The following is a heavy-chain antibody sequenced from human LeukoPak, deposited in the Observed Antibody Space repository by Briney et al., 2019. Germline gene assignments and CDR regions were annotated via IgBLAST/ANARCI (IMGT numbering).Heavy chain of an antibody. Sequence: GASVKVSCKASGGTFSSYASSWVRQAPGQGLEWMGGIIPIFGTANYAQKFQGRVTITTDESTSTAYMELSSLRSEDTAVYYCARELLWFGESKDYYYYYMDVWGKGTTVTVSS. D-gene: IGHD3-10*01. CDR3: ARELLWFGESKDYYYYYMDV. CDR2: IIPIFGTA. J-gene: IGHJ6*03. CDR1: GGTFSSYA. V-gene: IGHV1-69*05.